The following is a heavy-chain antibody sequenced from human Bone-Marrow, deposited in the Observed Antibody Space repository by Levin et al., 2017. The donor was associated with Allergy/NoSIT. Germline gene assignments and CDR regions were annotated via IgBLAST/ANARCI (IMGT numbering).Heavy chain of an antibody. D-gene: IGHD3-10*01. CDR3: ARDRKMVRGVIITYYYYYYMDV. CDR1: GFTFSSYW. J-gene: IGHJ6*03. Sequence: PGGSLRLSCAASGFTFSSYWMHWVRQAPGKGLVWVSRINSDGSSTSYADSVKGRFTISRDNAKNTLYLQMNSLRAEDTAVYYCARDRKMVRGVIITYYYYYYMDVWGKGTTVTVSS. V-gene: IGHV3-74*01. CDR2: INSDGSST.